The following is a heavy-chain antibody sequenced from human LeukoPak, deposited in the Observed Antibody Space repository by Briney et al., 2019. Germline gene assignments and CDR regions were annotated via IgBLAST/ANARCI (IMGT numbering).Heavy chain of an antibody. D-gene: IGHD5-12*01. CDR1: GFTFSDYA. J-gene: IGHJ4*02. Sequence: GGSLRLSCSTFGFTFSDYAFHWVRQAPGKGLEWVAFIRLDGITAYYTDSVKGRFTISRDNSKNTLYLQMNSLRAEDTAVYYCARDHVGRDGRGYPDYWGQGTLVTVSS. V-gene: IGHV3-30*02. CDR3: ARDHVGRDGRGYPDY. CDR2: IRLDGITA.